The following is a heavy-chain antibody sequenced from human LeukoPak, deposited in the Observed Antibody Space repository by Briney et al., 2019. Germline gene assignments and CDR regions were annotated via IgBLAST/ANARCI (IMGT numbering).Heavy chain of an antibody. CDR3: ARDPPRTYYYDSSGLHDY. Sequence: ASVKVSCKASGYTFTGYYMHWVRQAPGQGLEWMGWINPNSGGTNYAQKFQGRVTMTRDTSISTAYMELSRLRSDDTAVYYCARDPPRTYYYDSSGLHDYWGQGTLVTVSS. D-gene: IGHD3-22*01. V-gene: IGHV1-2*02. J-gene: IGHJ4*02. CDR1: GYTFTGYY. CDR2: INPNSGGT.